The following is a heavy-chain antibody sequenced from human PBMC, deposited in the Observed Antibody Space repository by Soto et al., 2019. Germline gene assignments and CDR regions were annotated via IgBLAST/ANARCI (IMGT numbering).Heavy chain of an antibody. CDR3: ARGFTYYDFWSGYPPSHNWFDP. V-gene: IGHV6-1*01. J-gene: IGHJ5*02. Sequence: SQNLSLTCDISGDSVSSNSAAWNWIRQSPSRGLEWLGRTHYRSKWYNDYAVSVKSRITINPDTSKNQFSLQLNSVTPEDTAVYYPARGFTYYDFWSGYPPSHNWFDPWGQGTLVTVSS. CDR1: GDSVSSNSAA. D-gene: IGHD3-3*01. CDR2: THYRSKWYN.